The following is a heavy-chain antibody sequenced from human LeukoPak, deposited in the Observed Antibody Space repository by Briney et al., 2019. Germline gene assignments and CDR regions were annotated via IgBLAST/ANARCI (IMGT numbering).Heavy chain of an antibody. CDR2: IDSSSTII. D-gene: IGHD2-15*01. J-gene: IGHJ4*02. Sequence: GGSLRLSCAASGFTFRTYSMNWVRQAPGKGLEWLSYIDSSSTIIFYADSVKGRFTIPRDNAKDSLYLQMNSLRDEDTAVYYCARVKWGSGVSFDYWGQGTLVTVSS. V-gene: IGHV3-48*02. CDR1: GFTFRTYS. CDR3: ARVKWGSGVSFDY.